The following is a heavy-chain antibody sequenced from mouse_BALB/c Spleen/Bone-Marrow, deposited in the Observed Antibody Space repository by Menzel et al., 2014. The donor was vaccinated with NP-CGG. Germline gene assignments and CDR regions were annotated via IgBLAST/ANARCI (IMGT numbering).Heavy chain of an antibody. Sequence: QVQLQQSGAELVKPGASVKLSCKASGYTFTSYWMHWVKQRPGQGLEWIGEIDPSDSYTNYNQKFKGKATLTVDKSSSPAFIALSRLTSEDSAVYFCARWLLRYYAMDDWGQGTSVTVSS. J-gene: IGHJ4*01. CDR2: IDPSDSYT. CDR3: ARWLLRYYAMDD. D-gene: IGHD2-3*01. CDR1: GYTFTSYW. V-gene: IGHV1-69*02.